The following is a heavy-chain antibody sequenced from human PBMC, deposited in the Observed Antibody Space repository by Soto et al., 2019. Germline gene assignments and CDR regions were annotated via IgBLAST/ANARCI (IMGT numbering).Heavy chain of an antibody. Sequence: VCLRLSSADCGFRLRNYWMSWVRQAPGMGLQWVASIKEDGSEKYYVDPVKGRFTISRENAKNSLYLQMNSLRAEDTAVYYCARYRSLDPWGQGILVTVSS. CDR2: IKEDGSEK. V-gene: IGHV3-7*03. D-gene: IGHD3-16*02. CDR3: ARYRSLDP. J-gene: IGHJ5*02. CDR1: GFRLRNYW.